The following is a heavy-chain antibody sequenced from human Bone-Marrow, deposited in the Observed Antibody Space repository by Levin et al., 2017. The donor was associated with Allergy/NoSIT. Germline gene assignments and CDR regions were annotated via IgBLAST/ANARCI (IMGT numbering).Heavy chain of an antibody. D-gene: IGHD2-15*01. Sequence: SETLSLTCAVSGGSIESYYWSWIRQPAGKGLEWIGRIYSNGNTNYSPSLKLRLTMSVDTSKNQFSLKLNSVTAADTAVYYCARDNVAERGIVLYNWGQGILVTVSS. V-gene: IGHV4-4*07. CDR3: ARDNVAERGIVLYN. CDR2: IYSNGNT. J-gene: IGHJ4*02. CDR1: GGSIESYY.